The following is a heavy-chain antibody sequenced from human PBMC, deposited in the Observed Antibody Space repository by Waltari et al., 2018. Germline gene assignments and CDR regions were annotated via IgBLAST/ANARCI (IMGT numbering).Heavy chain of an antibody. CDR3: ARETQLLNFDY. J-gene: IGHJ4*02. D-gene: IGHD2-2*01. V-gene: IGHV4-38-2*02. CDR2: IYHSGGT. Sequence: QVQLQESGPGLVKPSETLSLTCAVSGYSISSGYYWGWIRQPPGKGLEWSGSIYHSGGTDYNPSLKSRVTISVDTAKNQFSLKLSSVTAADTAVYYCARETQLLNFDYWGQGTLVTVSS. CDR1: GYSISSGYY.